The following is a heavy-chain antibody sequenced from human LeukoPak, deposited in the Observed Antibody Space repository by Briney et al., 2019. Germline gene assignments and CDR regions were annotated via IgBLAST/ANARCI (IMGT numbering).Heavy chain of an antibody. Sequence: PGGSLRLSCAASGFTFSSFGMHWVRQPPGKGLEWVAVIWYDGSEKHYADSVKGRFTLSRDNSKDTLYLQMSSLRADDTAVYYCARRYYGGGHFDYWGQEPRSPSPQ. CDR2: IWYDGSEK. D-gene: IGHD3-22*01. V-gene: IGHV3-33*01. J-gene: IGHJ4*01. CDR1: GFTFSSFG. CDR3: ARRYYGGGHFDY.